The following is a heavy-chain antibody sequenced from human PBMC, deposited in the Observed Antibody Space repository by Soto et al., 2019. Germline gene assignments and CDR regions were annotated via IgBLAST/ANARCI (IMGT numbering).Heavy chain of an antibody. CDR3: ARNIYDISSSSDFDY. D-gene: IGHD6-6*01. CDR1: GFTFSSYG. J-gene: IGHJ4*02. CDR2: IWGDESNK. Sequence: PGGSLRLSCAASGFTFSSYGMHWVRQAPGKGLGWVAVIWGDESNKYYADSVKGRFTISRDNSKNTLYLQMNSLRAEDTAVYFCARNIYDISSSSDFDYWGQGTLVTVSS. V-gene: IGHV3-33*01.